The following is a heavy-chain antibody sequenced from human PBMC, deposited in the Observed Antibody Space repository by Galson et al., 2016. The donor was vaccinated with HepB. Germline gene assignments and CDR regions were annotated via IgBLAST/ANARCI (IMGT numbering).Heavy chain of an antibody. J-gene: IGHJ5*02. CDR2: ISYDVTHS. V-gene: IGHV3-30*04. D-gene: IGHD2-15*01. Sequence: SLRLSCAASGIAFSPDDMHWGCQAKGKGLEWVAVISYDVTHSYIADSVKGRITISRDNSKNTLYLQMNSLRPEDRAIYYWARDPTGSGTYCSGGACYDNWFGPWGQGTLVSVSS. CDR3: ARDPTGSGTYCSGGACYDNWFGP. CDR1: GIAFSPDD.